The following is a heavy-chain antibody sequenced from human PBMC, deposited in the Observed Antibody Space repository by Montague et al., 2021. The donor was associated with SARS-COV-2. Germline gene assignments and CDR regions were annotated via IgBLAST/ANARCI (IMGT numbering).Heavy chain of an antibody. CDR3: ARRGYTGSDYFDY. J-gene: IGHJ4*02. CDR1: GFSISSGFY. Sequence: SETLSLTCSVSGFSISSGFYWAWIRQSPGKGPEWIGTVYHSGYTXYNPGLKCRVTVSIDTSKNQFSLTVTSVTAADTAVYFCARRGYTGSDYFDYWGQGTLVTVSS. CDR2: VYHSGYT. V-gene: IGHV4-38-2*01. D-gene: IGHD5-12*01.